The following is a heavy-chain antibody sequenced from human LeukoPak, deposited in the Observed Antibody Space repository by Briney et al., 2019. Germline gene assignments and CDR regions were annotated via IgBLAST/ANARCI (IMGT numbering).Heavy chain of an antibody. Sequence: GGSLRLSCAASGFTFSTYVMTWVRQARGKGLEWVSAILGRGGGTYYTYSVKARFTISRDNSKNTLYLQMNSLRAEDTAVYYCATTPGAYYYYHMDVWGQGTTVTASS. CDR2: ILGRGGGT. CDR3: ATTPGAYYYYHMDV. CDR1: GFTFSTYV. D-gene: IGHD3-10*01. J-gene: IGHJ6*02. V-gene: IGHV3-23*01.